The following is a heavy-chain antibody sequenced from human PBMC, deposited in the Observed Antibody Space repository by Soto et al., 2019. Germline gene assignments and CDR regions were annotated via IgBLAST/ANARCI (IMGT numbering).Heavy chain of an antibody. CDR1: GLTFGSRA. Sequence: EVQLLESGGDLIQPGGSLRLSCVASGLTFGSRAMSWVRQSPGEGLEWVSTITDTGGDAKYADSVRGRFAISRDNSKNTLYLQMNSLRAEDTAVYYCARGGDYGDKFDYWGQGTLVTVSS. V-gene: IGHV3-23*01. D-gene: IGHD4-17*01. CDR3: ARGGDYGDKFDY. J-gene: IGHJ4*02. CDR2: ITDTGGDA.